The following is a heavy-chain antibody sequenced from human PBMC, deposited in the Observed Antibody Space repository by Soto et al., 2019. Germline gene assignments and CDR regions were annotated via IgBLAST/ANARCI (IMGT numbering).Heavy chain of an antibody. CDR1: GGSVSSSSYY. V-gene: IGHV4-39*01. D-gene: IGHD3-22*01. J-gene: IGHJ4*02. CDR2: VYYNGRT. Sequence: PSETLSLTCTVSGGSVSSSSYYWGWVRQPPGKGLEWIGTVYYNGRTYYDPSLKSRVTISVDTSKNQFSLKLSSVTAADTAVYYCARLGEAYYYDSSGYYYYFDHWGQGTLVTVYS. CDR3: ARLGEAYYYDSSGYYYYFDH.